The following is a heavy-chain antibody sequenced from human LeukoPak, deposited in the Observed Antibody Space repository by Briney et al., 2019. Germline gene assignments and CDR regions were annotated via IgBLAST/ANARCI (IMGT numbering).Heavy chain of an antibody. CDR1: GFTFSSYW. J-gene: IGHJ4*02. CDR2: IKQDGGEK. CDR3: NVLLWFGELLLDY. V-gene: IGHV3-7*01. Sequence: GGSLRLSCAASGFTFSSYWMSWVRQAPGKGLEWVANIKQDGGEKYYVDSVKGRFTISRDNAKNSLYLQMNSLRAEDTAVYYCNVLLWFGELLLDYWGQGTLVTVSS. D-gene: IGHD3-10*01.